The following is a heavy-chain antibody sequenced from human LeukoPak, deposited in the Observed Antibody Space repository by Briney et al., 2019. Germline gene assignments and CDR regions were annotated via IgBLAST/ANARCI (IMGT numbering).Heavy chain of an antibody. D-gene: IGHD1-26*01. Sequence: SGGGVVQPGRSLRLSCAASGFTFSSYAMHWVRQAPGKGLEWVAVISYDGSNKYYADSVRGRFTIPRDNSKNTLYLQMNSLRAEDTAVYYCARMELNGMDVWGQGTTVTVSS. CDR1: GFTFSSYA. CDR3: ARMELNGMDV. J-gene: IGHJ6*02. V-gene: IGHV3-30-3*01. CDR2: ISYDGSNK.